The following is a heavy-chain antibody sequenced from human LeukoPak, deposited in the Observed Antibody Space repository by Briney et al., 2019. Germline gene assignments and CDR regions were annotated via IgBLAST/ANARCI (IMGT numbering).Heavy chain of an antibody. Sequence: GGSLRLSCAASGFTFSSYAMSWVRQAPGKGLEWVSAITDSGGTTYYADSVKGRFTISRDNSKNTLYLQMNSLRAEDTAVYYCAKGGCSSTSCELDYWGQGTLVTVSS. V-gene: IGHV3-23*01. D-gene: IGHD2-2*01. J-gene: IGHJ4*02. CDR3: AKGGCSSTSCELDY. CDR1: GFTFSSYA. CDR2: ITDSGGTT.